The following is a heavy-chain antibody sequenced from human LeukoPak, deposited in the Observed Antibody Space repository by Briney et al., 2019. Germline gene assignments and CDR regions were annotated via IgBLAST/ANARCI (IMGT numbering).Heavy chain of an antibody. Sequence: GASVKVSCKASGYTFTNYGISWVRQAPGQGLEWMGWTSAYNGDTNYAQKLQGRVTMTTDTSTSTAYMELRSLRSDDTAVYYCAVRNRSSWSPFDFWGQGTLVTVSS. D-gene: IGHD6-13*01. CDR2: TSAYNGDT. CDR1: GYTFTNYG. V-gene: IGHV1-18*01. J-gene: IGHJ4*02. CDR3: AVRNRSSWSPFDF.